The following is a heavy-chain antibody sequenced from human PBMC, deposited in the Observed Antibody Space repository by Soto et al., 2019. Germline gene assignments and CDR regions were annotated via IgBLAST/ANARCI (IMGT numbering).Heavy chain of an antibody. Sequence: ASVKVSCKASGYTFTSYGISWVRQAPGQGLEWMGWISAYNGNTNYAQKLQGRVTMTTDTSTSTAYMELRSLRSDDTAVYYCARVRDTAMVTVWFDPWGQGTLVTVSS. D-gene: IGHD5-18*01. V-gene: IGHV1-18*01. CDR2: ISAYNGNT. CDR3: ARVRDTAMVTVWFDP. CDR1: GYTFTSYG. J-gene: IGHJ5*02.